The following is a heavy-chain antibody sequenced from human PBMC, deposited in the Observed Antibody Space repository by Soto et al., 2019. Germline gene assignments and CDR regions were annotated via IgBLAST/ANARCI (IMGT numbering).Heavy chain of an antibody. D-gene: IGHD3-9*01. J-gene: IGHJ3*02. V-gene: IGHV4-39*01. CDR3: ASTGHVLRFFDYAFDI. Sequence: QLQLQESGPGLVKPSETLSLTCPVSGGSLSSSSYYWGWIRQPPGKGLAWIGSIYYSGNPYYNPSLKSRVTITVDTSKNQFSLKLSSVTAADTAVYYCASTGHVLRFFDYAFDIWGQGTMVTVSS. CDR1: GGSLSSSSYY. CDR2: IYYSGNP.